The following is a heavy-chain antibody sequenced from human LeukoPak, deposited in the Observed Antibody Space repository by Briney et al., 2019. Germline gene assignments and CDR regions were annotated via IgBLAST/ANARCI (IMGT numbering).Heavy chain of an antibody. J-gene: IGHJ4*02. CDR2: IIPIFGTA. CDR3: ARARTTIFGVVIMGPCDY. V-gene: IGHV1-69*05. D-gene: IGHD3-3*01. CDR1: GGTFSSYA. Sequence: GSSVKVSCKASGGTFSSYAISWVRQAPGQGLEWMGGIIPIFGTANYAQKFQGRVTITTDESTSTAYMELSSLRSEDTAVYYCARARTTIFGVVIMGPCDYWGQGTLVTVSS.